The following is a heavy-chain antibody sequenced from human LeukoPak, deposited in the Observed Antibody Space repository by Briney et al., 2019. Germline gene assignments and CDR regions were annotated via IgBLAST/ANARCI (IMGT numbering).Heavy chain of an antibody. Sequence: SVKVSCKASGGTFSSYAISWVRQAPGQGLEWMGGIIPIFGTANYAQKFQGRVTITADESTSTAYMELSSLRSEDTAVYYCARVGVPAAAIDYWGQGTLVTVSS. J-gene: IGHJ4*02. CDR2: IIPIFGTA. CDR3: ARVGVPAAAIDY. V-gene: IGHV1-69*13. D-gene: IGHD2-2*01. CDR1: GGTFSSYA.